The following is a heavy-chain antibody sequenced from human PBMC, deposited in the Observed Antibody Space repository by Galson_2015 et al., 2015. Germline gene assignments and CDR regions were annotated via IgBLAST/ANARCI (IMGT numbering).Heavy chain of an antibody. J-gene: IGHJ4*02. CDR3: ARDRGYYASGSLVY. V-gene: IGHV3-30-3*01. Sequence: SLRLSCAASGFTFSTYAIHWVRQAPGKGLEWVAVISYDGSNIYYADSVKGRFTISRDNFKNTLYLQMNNLRAEDTAVYYCARDRGYYASGSLVYWGQGTLVTVSS. CDR1: GFTFSTYA. D-gene: IGHD3-10*01. CDR2: ISYDGSNI.